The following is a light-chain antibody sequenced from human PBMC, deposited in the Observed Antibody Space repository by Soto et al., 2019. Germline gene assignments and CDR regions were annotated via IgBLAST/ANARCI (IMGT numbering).Light chain of an antibody. V-gene: IGKV1-5*01. J-gene: IGKJ1*01. CDR3: QQYNSYSPWT. CDR2: DAS. CDR1: QSISSW. Sequence: DIQITQSPSTLSASVGDRVTITCRASQSISSWLAWYQQKPGKAPKLLIYDASRLEIGVPSRFSGSGSGTEFTLTISSLQPDDFATYYCQQYNSYSPWTFGQGTKVDIK.